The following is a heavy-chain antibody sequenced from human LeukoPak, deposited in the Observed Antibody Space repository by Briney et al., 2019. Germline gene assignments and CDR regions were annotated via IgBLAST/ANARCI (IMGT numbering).Heavy chain of an antibody. CDR2: IYYSGST. Sequence: SETLSLTCTVSGGSISSGGYYWGWIRQHPGKGLEWIGYIYYSGSTYYNPSLKSRVTISVDTSKNQFSLKLSSVTAADTAVYYCARVLLWFGELPQAYFDYWGQGTLVTVSS. J-gene: IGHJ4*02. V-gene: IGHV4-31*03. CDR3: ARVLLWFGELPQAYFDY. CDR1: GGSISSGGYY. D-gene: IGHD3-10*01.